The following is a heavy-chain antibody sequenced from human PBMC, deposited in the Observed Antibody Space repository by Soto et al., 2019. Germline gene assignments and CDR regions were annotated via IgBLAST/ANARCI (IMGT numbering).Heavy chain of an antibody. J-gene: IGHJ6*02. CDR2: IIPILGIA. CDR1: GGTFSSYT. D-gene: IGHD2-2*02. V-gene: IGHV1-69*04. CDR3: ARETARPYCSSTSCYTTYGMDV. Sequence: SVKVSCKASGGTFSSYTISWVRQAPGQGLEWMGRIIPILGIANYAQKFQGRVTITADKSTSTAYMELSSLRSEDTAVYYCARETARPYCSSTSCYTTYGMDVWGQGTTVTVSS.